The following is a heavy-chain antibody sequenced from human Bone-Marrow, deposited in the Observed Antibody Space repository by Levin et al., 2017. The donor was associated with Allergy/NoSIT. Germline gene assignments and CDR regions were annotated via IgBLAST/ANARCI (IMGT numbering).Heavy chain of an antibody. CDR1: GYTFTSYD. CDR3: ARDRIAANISLYYGMDV. V-gene: IGHV1-8*01. CDR2: MNPNSGNT. J-gene: IGHJ6*02. D-gene: IGHD6-13*01. Sequence: ASVKVSCKASGYTFTSYDINWVRQATGQGLEWMGWMNPNSGNTGYAQKFQGRVTMTRNTSISTAYMELSSLRSEDTAVYYCARDRIAANISLYYGMDVWGQGTTVTVSS.